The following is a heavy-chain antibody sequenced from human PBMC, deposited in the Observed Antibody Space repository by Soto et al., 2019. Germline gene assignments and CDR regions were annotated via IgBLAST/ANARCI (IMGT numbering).Heavy chain of an antibody. CDR1: GGTFSSYA. D-gene: IGHD3-22*01. CDR3: ARTNYYDSSGYSTAEYFQH. J-gene: IGHJ1*01. V-gene: IGHV1-69*13. CDR2: IIPIFGTA. Sequence: SVKVSCKASGGTFSSYAISWVRQAPGQGLEWMGGIIPIFGTANYAQKFQGRVTITADESTSTAYMELSSLRSEDTAVYYCARTNYYDSSGYSTAEYFQHWGQGTLVTVSS.